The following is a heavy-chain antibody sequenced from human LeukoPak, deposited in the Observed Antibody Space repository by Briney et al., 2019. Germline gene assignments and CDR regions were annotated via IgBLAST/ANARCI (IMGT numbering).Heavy chain of an antibody. CDR1: GFSLSTSGVG. J-gene: IGHJ4*02. V-gene: IGHV2-5*02. D-gene: IGHD1-1*01. Sequence: SGPTLVNPTQTLTLTCTFSGFSLSTSGVGAGWTRQPPGKALEWLALIYWDDNKRYSPSLKSRLTITKDTSKNQVVLTMTNMDPVDTATYYCAHGKRTTTLYYFDYWGQGTLVTVPS. CDR3: AHGKRTTTLYYFDY. CDR2: IYWDDNK.